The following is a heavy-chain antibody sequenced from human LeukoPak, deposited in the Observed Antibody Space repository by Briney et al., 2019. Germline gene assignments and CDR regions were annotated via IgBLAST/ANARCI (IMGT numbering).Heavy chain of an antibody. CDR2: IYTSGST. CDR3: ARGEYDPAPPDYYYYMDV. Sequence: SETLSLTCTVSGGSISSYYWSWIRQPPGKGLEWIGYIYTSGSTNYNPSLKSRVTISVDTSKNQFSLKLSSVTAADTAVYYCARGEYDPAPPDYYYYMDVWGKGTTVTVSS. CDR1: GGSISSYY. D-gene: IGHD3-16*01. J-gene: IGHJ6*03. V-gene: IGHV4-4*09.